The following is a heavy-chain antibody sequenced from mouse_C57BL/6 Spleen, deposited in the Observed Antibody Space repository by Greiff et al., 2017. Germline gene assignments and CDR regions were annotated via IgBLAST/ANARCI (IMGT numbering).Heavy chain of an antibody. D-gene: IGHD1-1*01. CDR3: ASGAVRTEGFAD. Sequence: EVQLQESVAELVRPGASVKLSCTASGFNIKNTYMHWVKQRPEQGLEWIGRIDPANGNTKYAPKFQVKATSTADTSSNTAYLQLSSLTSEDTAIYYCASGAVRTEGFADWGQGTLVTVSA. CDR1: GFNIKNTY. V-gene: IGHV14-3*01. J-gene: IGHJ3*01. CDR2: IDPANGNT.